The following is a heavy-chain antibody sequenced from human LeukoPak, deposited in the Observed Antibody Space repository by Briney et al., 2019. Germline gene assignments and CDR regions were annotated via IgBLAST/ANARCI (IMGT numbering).Heavy chain of an antibody. V-gene: IGHV4-34*01. CDR2: INHSRST. CDR1: GGSFSGYY. J-gene: IGHJ4*02. CDR3: ARDRSGYSEYYFDN. D-gene: IGHD5-12*01. Sequence: SETLSLTCAVYGGSFSGYYWSWIRQPPGKGLEWIGEINHSRSTNYNASLRSRVTISVDTSKNQFSLRLSSVTAADTAVYYCARDRSGYSEYYFDNWGQGSLVTVSS.